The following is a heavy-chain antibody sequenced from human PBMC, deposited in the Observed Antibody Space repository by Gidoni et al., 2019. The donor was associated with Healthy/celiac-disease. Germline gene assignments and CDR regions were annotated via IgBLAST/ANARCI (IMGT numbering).Heavy chain of an antibody. CDR2: IYYSGST. CDR3: ARHPRSYGFDY. Sequence: QVQLQESGPGLVKPSETLSLTCTVSGGSISSYYWSWIRQPPGKGLEWIGYIYYSGSTNYNPSLKSRVTISVDTSKNQFSLKLSSVTAADTAVYYCARHPRSYGFDYWGQGTLVTVSS. V-gene: IGHV4-59*08. J-gene: IGHJ4*02. CDR1: GGSISSYY. D-gene: IGHD5-18*01.